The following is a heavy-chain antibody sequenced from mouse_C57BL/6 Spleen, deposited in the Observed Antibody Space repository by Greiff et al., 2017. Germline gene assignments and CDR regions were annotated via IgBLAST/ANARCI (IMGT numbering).Heavy chain of an antibody. CDR3: ARNPTMKAWFAY. V-gene: IGHV1-39*01. Sequence: EVPLQQSGPELVKPGASVKISCKASGYSFTDYNMNWVKHSNGKSLEWIGVVNPNYGTTSYNQKFKGNATLTVDQSSSTVYMQLNSLTSEDSAVYYCARNPTMKAWFAYWGQGTLVTVAA. D-gene: IGHD2-10*01. CDR1: GYSFTDYN. J-gene: IGHJ3*01. CDR2: VNPNYGTT.